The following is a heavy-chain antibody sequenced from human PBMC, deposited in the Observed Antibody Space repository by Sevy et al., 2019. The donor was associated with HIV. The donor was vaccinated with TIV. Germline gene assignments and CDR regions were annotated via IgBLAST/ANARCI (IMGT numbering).Heavy chain of an antibody. CDR1: GDSVSSNSAA. V-gene: IGHV6-1*01. CDR3: ASGPGGVYSGSYYTFDY. J-gene: IGHJ4*02. D-gene: IGHD1-26*01. CDR2: TYYRSKWYN. Sequence: SQTLSLTCAISGDSVSSNSAAWNWIRQSPSRGLEWLGRTYYRSKWYNDCAVSVKSRITINPDTSKNQFSLQLNSVTPEDTAVYYCASGPGGVYSGSYYTFDYWGQGTLVTVSS.